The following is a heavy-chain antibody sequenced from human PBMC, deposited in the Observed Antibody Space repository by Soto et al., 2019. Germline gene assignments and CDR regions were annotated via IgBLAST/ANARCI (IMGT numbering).Heavy chain of an antibody. CDR3: EKDGGITMVRGVITKSSGFDY. CDR1: GFTFDDYA. Sequence: EVQLVESGGGLVQPGRSLRLSCAASGFTFDDYAMHWVRQAPGKGLEWVSGISWNSGSIGYADSVKGRFTIPSDNAKNSLYLQMNSLRAEDTALDYCEKDGGITMVRGVITKSSGFDYWGQGTLVIISS. J-gene: IGHJ4*02. CDR2: ISWNSGSI. V-gene: IGHV3-9*01. D-gene: IGHD3-10*01.